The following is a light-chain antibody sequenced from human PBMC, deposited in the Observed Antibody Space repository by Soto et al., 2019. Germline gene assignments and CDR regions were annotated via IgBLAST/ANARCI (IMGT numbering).Light chain of an antibody. CDR2: GAS. CDR1: QSVSSSY. Sequence: EIVLTQSPGTLSLSPGERATLSCRASQSVSSSYLAWYQQKPGQAPRLLIYGASSRATGIPDRFSGSGSGTDFSLTISSLQPEDVATYYCQQYDYFPPYTFGQGTKVEIK. V-gene: IGKV3-20*01. CDR3: QQYDYFPPYT. J-gene: IGKJ2*01.